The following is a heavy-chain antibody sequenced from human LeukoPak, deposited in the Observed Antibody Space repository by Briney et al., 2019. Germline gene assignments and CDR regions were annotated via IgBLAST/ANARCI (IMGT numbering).Heavy chain of an antibody. CDR3: ARDRFYYDSSGPAFDI. CDR1: GGSISSGSYY. Sequence: SETLSLTCTVSGGSISSGSYYWSWIRQPAGKGLEWIGRIYTSGSTNYNPSLKSRVTISVDTSKNQFSLKLSSVTAADTAVYYCARDRFYYDSSGPAFDIWGQGTMVTVSS. CDR2: IYTSGST. V-gene: IGHV4-61*02. D-gene: IGHD3-22*01. J-gene: IGHJ3*02.